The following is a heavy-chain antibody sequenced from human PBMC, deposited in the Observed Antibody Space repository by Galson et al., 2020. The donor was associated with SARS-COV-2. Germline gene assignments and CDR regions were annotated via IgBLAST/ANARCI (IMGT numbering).Heavy chain of an antibody. J-gene: IGHJ3*02. CDR3: AGEIVLMVYAPDDAKTDAFDI. D-gene: IGHD2-8*01. Sequence: SETLSLTCTVSGGSISSSSYYWGWIRQPPGKGLEWIGSIYYSGSTYYNPSLKSRVTISVDTSKNQFSLKLSSVTAADTAVYYCAGEIVLMVYAPDDAKTDAFDIWGQGTMVTVSS. V-gene: IGHV4-39*07. CDR1: GGSISSSSYY. CDR2: IYYSGST.